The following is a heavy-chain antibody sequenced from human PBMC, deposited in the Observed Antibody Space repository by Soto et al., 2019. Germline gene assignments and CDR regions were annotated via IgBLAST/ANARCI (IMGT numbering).Heavy chain of an antibody. J-gene: IGHJ4*02. D-gene: IGHD2-15*01. CDR3: ARHTPAISISDH. CDR2: IYYSGST. Sequence: PSETLSLTCTVSGGSISSSTYYWGWMRQPPGKGLEWIGSIYYSGSTYYSPSLKSRVTISVDTSKNQFSLKLSSVTAADTAVYYCARHTPAISISDHWGQGTLVTVSS. V-gene: IGHV4-39*01. CDR1: GGSISSSTYY.